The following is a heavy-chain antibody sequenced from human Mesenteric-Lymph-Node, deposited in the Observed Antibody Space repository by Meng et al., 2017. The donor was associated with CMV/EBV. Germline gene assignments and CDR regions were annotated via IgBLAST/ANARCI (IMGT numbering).Heavy chain of an antibody. CDR2: IFYSGST. J-gene: IGHJ5*02. Sequence: SETLSLTCTVSGDSVSSGSHYWSWIRQPPGKGLEYIGYIFYSGSTNYNPSLKSRVTMSVDTSKNQFSLKLRSVAAADTAVYYCAKEISHDSSGPYNWFDPWGQGTLVTVSS. CDR3: AKEISHDSSGPYNWFDP. CDR1: GDSVSSGSHY. V-gene: IGHV4-61*01. D-gene: IGHD3-22*01.